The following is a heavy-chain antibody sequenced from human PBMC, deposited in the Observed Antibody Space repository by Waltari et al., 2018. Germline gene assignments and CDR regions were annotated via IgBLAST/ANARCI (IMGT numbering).Heavy chain of an antibody. CDR1: GGTFSSYE. J-gene: IGHJ3*01. CDR2: IIPIFGTP. Sequence: QVHLVQSGAEVKKPGSSVRVSCKASGGTFSSYELSWVRQAPGQGLEWMGGIIPIFGTPIYAQKFQGRVTITADTSTTTAYMELSSLRFEDTAVYYCARDPKGTTVIYDAFDLWGQGTMVSVSS. CDR3: ARDPKGTTVIYDAFDL. V-gene: IGHV1-69*14. D-gene: IGHD4-17*01.